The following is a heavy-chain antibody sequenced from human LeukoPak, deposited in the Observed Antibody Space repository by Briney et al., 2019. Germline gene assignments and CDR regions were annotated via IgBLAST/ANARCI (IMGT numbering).Heavy chain of an antibody. V-gene: IGHV3-7*03. D-gene: IGHD3-16*02. CDR3: AKGLYQFDY. CDR2: IKQDGSEK. J-gene: IGHJ4*02. Sequence: PGGSLRLSCAASGFTFITYWMSWVRQAPGKGLEWVANIKQDGSEKYYVDSVKGRFTISRDNSKNTLYLQMNSLRAEDTAVYYCAKGLYQFDYWGQGTLVTVSS. CDR1: GFTFITYW.